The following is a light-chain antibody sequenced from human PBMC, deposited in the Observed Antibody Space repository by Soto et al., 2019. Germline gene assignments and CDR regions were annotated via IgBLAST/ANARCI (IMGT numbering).Light chain of an antibody. CDR1: QNITKW. V-gene: IGKV1-5*01. J-gene: IGKJ1*01. CDR3: QQYNAN. CDR2: DAS. Sequence: DIQMTQSPSTLSASVEDRVTITCRASQNITKWLAWYQQKPGKAPKVLIYDASNLHSGVPSRFSGSGSGTEFALSISSLQPDDFATYYCQQYNANFGQGTKVDIK.